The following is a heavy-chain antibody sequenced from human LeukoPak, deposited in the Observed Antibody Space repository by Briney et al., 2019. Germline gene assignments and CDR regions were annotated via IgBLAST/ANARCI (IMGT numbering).Heavy chain of an antibody. J-gene: IGHJ3*02. CDR2: MDRSDSYT. D-gene: IGHD1/OR15-1a*01. Sequence: GASLKISCKCSGSIFTNYWISWVRPMAGEGLERMGRMDRSDSYTNDSPSFQGHVTISADKAISTTYLQWNSLEASDTAMYYCARVDTGNNLRALDIWGQGTMVTVSS. V-gene: IGHV5-10-1*01. CDR1: GSIFTNYW. CDR3: ARVDTGNNLRALDI.